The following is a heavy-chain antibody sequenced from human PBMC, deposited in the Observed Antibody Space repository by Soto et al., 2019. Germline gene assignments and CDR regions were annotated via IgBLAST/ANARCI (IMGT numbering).Heavy chain of an antibody. V-gene: IGHV1-18*04. CDR1: GYTFTSYG. CDR2: ISAYNGNT. CDR3: ARTTMPIVVVVAANYYGMDV. D-gene: IGHD2-15*01. J-gene: IGHJ6*02. Sequence: QVQLVQSGAEVKKPGASVKVSCKASGYTFTSYGISWVRQAPGQGLEWMGWISAYNGNTNYAQKLQGRVTMTTDTSTSTAYMELRSLRSDDTAMYYCARTTMPIVVVVAANYYGMDVWGQGTTVTVSS.